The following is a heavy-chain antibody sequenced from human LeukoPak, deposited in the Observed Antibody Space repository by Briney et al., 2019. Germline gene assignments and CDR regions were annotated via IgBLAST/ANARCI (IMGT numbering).Heavy chain of an antibody. V-gene: IGHV4-59*01. D-gene: IGHD2-8*02. J-gene: IGHJ3*02. CDR1: GGSISDYY. CDR2: VYYSGST. CDR3: ARLGGTGPLAAFDI. Sequence: SETLSLTCTVSGGSISDYYWSWIRQPPGKGLEWIGYVYYSGSTYYNPSLESRVTISVDTSKNQFSLKLSSVTAADTAVYYCARLGGTGPLAAFDIWGQGTMVTVSS.